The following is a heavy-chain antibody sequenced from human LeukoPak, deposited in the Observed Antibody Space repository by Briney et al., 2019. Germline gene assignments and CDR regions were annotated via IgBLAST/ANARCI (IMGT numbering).Heavy chain of an antibody. CDR3: ARGKKEIGSYYPHPFDS. Sequence: SQTLSLTCAISGDSVSSNSAAWNWIRESPSRGLEWLGRTYYWSKWYNDYAESVKSRITINPDTSKNQFSLQLNSVTPEDTAVYYCARGKKEIGSYYPHPFDSWGQGTLVTVSS. CDR1: GDSVSSNSAA. V-gene: IGHV6-1*01. CDR2: TYYWSKWYN. J-gene: IGHJ4*02. D-gene: IGHD1-26*01.